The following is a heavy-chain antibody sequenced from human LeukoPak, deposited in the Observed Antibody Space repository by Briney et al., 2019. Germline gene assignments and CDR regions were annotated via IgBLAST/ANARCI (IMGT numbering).Heavy chain of an antibody. Sequence: PGGSLRLSCAASGFTFSNYVMSWVRQAPGKGLEWVSAISGSGGSTYYADSVKGRFTIPRDNSKNTLYLQMNSLRAEDTAVYYCAKASRDGSGSPAWGQGTTVTVSS. CDR2: ISGSGGST. J-gene: IGHJ6*02. D-gene: IGHD3-10*01. CDR1: GFTFSNYV. CDR3: AKASRDGSGSPA. V-gene: IGHV3-23*01.